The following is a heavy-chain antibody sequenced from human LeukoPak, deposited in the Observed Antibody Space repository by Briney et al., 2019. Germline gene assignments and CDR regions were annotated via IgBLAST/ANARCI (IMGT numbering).Heavy chain of an antibody. CDR1: GYTFTGYY. Sequence: GASVKVSCKASGYTFTGYYMHWVRQAPGQGLEWMGWINPNSGGTNYAQKFQGRVTMTRDTSISTAYMELSRLRSDDTAVYYCARYGNPFGDYYWFDPWGQGTLVTVSS. CDR2: INPNSGGT. D-gene: IGHD4-17*01. V-gene: IGHV1-2*02. CDR3: ARYGNPFGDYYWFDP. J-gene: IGHJ5*02.